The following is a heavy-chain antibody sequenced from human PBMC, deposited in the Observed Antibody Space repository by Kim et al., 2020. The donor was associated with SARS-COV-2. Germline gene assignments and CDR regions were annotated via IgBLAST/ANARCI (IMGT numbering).Heavy chain of an antibody. D-gene: IGHD3-10*01. J-gene: IGHJ4*02. CDR3: ARGLRITMVRGVIGFDY. CDR2: INHSGST. Sequence: SETLSLTCAVYGGSFSGYYWSWIRQPPGKGLEWIGEINHSGSTNYNPSLKSRVTISVDTSKNQFSLKLSSVTAADTAVYYCARGLRITMVRGVIGFDYWGQGTLVTVSS. V-gene: IGHV4-34*01. CDR1: GGSFSGYY.